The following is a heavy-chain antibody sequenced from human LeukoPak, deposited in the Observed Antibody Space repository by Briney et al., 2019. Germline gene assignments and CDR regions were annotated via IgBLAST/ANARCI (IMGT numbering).Heavy chain of an antibody. V-gene: IGHV3-33*03. CDR2: IWYDGTNK. CDR1: GFTFNSYG. Sequence: GESLKISCAASGFTFNSYGMHWVRQAPGKGLEWVAVIWYDGTNKYYADSVKSRFTISRDNSKNTLYLQMNSLRVHDTAVYYCAALRENHYFDYWGQGTLVTVSS. CDR3: AALRENHYFDY. J-gene: IGHJ4*02. D-gene: IGHD4-17*01.